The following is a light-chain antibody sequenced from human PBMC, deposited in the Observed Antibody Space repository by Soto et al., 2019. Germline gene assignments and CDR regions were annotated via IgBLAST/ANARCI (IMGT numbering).Light chain of an antibody. CDR2: GAS. Sequence: EIVLTQSPGTLSLSPGERATLSCRASQSVSSSYLAWYQQNPGQAPRLLIYGASSRATGIPDRFSSSGSGTDFTLSISSLEPEDFAVYDGQQYGSSTPMFTFGQGTKLEIK. CDR3: QQYGSSTPMFT. V-gene: IGKV3-20*01. CDR1: QSVSSSY. J-gene: IGKJ2*01.